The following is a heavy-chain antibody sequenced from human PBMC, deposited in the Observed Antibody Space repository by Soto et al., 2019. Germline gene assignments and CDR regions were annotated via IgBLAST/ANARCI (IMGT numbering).Heavy chain of an antibody. V-gene: IGHV3-74*01. Sequence: GSRRLASASCGFTLSSSWMHWSRKAPGKGLVWVSRINSDGSSTSYADSVKGRVTISRDNAKNTLYLQMNSLRAEDTAVYYCARDPNGGYYSNPLFEYWGQGTLVTVSS. D-gene: IGHD3-22*01. J-gene: IGHJ4*02. CDR1: GFTLSSSW. CDR2: INSDGSST. CDR3: ARDPNGGYYSNPLFEY.